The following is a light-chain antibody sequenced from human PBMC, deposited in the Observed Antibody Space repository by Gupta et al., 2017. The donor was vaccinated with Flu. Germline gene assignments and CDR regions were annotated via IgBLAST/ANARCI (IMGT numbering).Light chain of an antibody. J-gene: IGKJ2*01. CDR3: QQYDSPPRT. CDR1: QSVSTY. CDR2: GSS. V-gene: IGKV3-20*01. Sequence: EIVCTQSPGTLSLSPGERATLSCRASQSVSTYLAWYQQKPGQAPRLLIYGSSNRATGIPDRFSGSGSGTDFTLTISRLEPEDFAVYYCQQYDSPPRTFGQGTNLEIK.